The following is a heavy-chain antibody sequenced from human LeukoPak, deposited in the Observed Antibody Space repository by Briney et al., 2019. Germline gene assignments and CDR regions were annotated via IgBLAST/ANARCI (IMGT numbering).Heavy chain of an antibody. CDR1: GFTFRSYE. CDR3: ARPVSGFSGWYYNY. D-gene: IGHD6-19*01. V-gene: IGHV4-34*01. Sequence: GSLRLSCAASGFTFRSYEMSWVRQPPGKGLEWIGEINHSGNTNYNPSLKSRVTISVDTSKNQFSLKLSSVTAADTAVYYCARPVSGFSGWYYNYWGQGTLVTVSS. CDR2: INHSGNT. J-gene: IGHJ4*02.